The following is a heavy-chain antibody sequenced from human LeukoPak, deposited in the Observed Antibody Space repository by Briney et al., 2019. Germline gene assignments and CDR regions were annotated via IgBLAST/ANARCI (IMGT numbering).Heavy chain of an antibody. V-gene: IGHV4-59*01. J-gene: IGHJ4*02. CDR2: IYYTGST. CDR1: GVSISSSY. Sequence: SETLSLTCTVSGVSISSSYWSWIRQPPGKGLEWIGYIYYTGSTTYNPSLKSRITISVDTSKSQFSLKLSSVTAADTAVYYCARLQSYGNFLDDYWGQGTLVTVSS. D-gene: IGHD4-11*01. CDR3: ARLQSYGNFLDDY.